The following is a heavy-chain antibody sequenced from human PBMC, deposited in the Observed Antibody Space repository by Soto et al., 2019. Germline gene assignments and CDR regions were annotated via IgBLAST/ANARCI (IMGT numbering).Heavy chain of an antibody. Sequence: EVQLLESGGNLEQPGGSLRLSCAASGFIFSNYAMTWVRQAPGKGPEWVSHISVSGDTKHYADSVKGRFTISRDNSMNTLYLQMSSLRAEDTALYYCAKSHRLCNNNDCGAFDIWGQGTMVTVSS. CDR2: ISVSGDTK. V-gene: IGHV3-23*01. J-gene: IGHJ3*02. D-gene: IGHD2-8*01. CDR1: GFIFSNYA. CDR3: AKSHRLCNNNDCGAFDI.